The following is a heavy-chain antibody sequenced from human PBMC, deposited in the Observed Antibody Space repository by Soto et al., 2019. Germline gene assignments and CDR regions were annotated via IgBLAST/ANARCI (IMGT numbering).Heavy chain of an antibody. CDR1: GFTFSSYA. D-gene: IGHD6-13*01. Sequence: GGSLRLSCAASGFTFSSYAMHWVRQAPGKGLEWVAVISYDGSNKYYADSVKGRFTISRDNSKNTLYLQMNSLRAEDTAVYYCARQRGIAAAGDQINDAFDIWGQGTMATVSS. J-gene: IGHJ3*02. V-gene: IGHV3-30-3*01. CDR3: ARQRGIAAAGDQINDAFDI. CDR2: ISYDGSNK.